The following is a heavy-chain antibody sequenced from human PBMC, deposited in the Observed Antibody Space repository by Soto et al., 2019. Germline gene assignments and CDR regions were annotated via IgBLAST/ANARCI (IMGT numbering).Heavy chain of an antibody. J-gene: IGHJ5*02. CDR2: ISSSSSTI. V-gene: IGHV3-48*02. CDR1: GFTFSSYS. D-gene: IGHD3-3*01. CDR3: ARESRFLEWLSLNWFDP. Sequence: EVQLVESGGGLVQPGGSLRLSCAASGFTFSSYSMNWVRQAPGKGLEWVSYISSSSSTIYYADSVKGRFTISRDNAKNSLYLQRNSLSDEDTAVYYWARESRFLEWLSLNWFDPWGQGTLVTVSS.